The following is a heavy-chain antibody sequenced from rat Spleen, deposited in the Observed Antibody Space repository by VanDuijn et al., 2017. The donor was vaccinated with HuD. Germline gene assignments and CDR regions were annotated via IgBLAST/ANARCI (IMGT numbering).Heavy chain of an antibody. CDR2: IWGDGST. CDR1: GFSLISYA. Sequence: QVQLKESGPGLVQPSQTLSLTCTVSGFSLISYAVNWVRQPPGKGLEWMGGIWGDGSTNYNSALKSRLSISRDTSKIQVFLKMNNLHTEDTAMYFCARSDYSSPYYFDYWGQGVMVTVSS. D-gene: IGHD1-2*01. V-gene: IGHV2S61*01. CDR3: ARSDYSSPYYFDY. J-gene: IGHJ2*01.